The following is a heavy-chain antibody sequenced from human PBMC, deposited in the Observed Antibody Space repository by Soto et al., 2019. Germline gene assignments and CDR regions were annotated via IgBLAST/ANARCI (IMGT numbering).Heavy chain of an antibody. V-gene: IGHV3-9*01. CDR3: AKDIGARPNYFDY. CDR2: ISWNSGSI. CDR1: GFTFDDYA. Sequence: EVQLVESGGGLVQPGRSLRLSCAASGFTFDDYAMHWVRQAPGKGLEWVSGISWNSGSIGYADSVKGRFTISRDNAKNSLYLQMNSLRAEDTALYYCAKDIGARPNYFDYWGQGTLVTVSS. J-gene: IGHJ4*02. D-gene: IGHD6-6*01.